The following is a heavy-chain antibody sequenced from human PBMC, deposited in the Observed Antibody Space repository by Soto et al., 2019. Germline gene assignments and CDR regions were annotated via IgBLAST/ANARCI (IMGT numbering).Heavy chain of an antibody. D-gene: IGHD2-21*02. CDR3: VQSRCGGDCLQSYSSHSYYGLDV. J-gene: IGHJ6*02. Sequence: QITLKESGPTLVKPTQTLTLTCTFPGFSFSSIGEGVGWIRQPPGKALEWLALIYWDDDKRYSPSLKSRLTITKATSKTRVVLTMTNMDPVDTATYYCVQSRCGGDCLQSYSSHSYYGLDVWGQGTTVTVSS. V-gene: IGHV2-5*02. CDR2: IYWDDDK. CDR1: GFSFSSIGEG.